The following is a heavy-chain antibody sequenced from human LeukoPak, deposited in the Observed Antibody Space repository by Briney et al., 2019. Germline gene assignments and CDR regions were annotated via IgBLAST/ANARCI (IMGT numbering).Heavy chain of an antibody. CDR1: GFTFSTYT. J-gene: IGHJ4*02. Sequence: GGSLRLSCAASGFTFSTYTMSWVRQAPGKGLEWVSSISSTSSYIYYADSVKGRFTISRDTAKNSLYLQMNSLRAEDTAVYYCAREGLDRGYFDYWGQGTLVTVSS. CDR2: ISSTSSYI. CDR3: AREGLDRGYFDY. V-gene: IGHV3-21*01. D-gene: IGHD1-14*01.